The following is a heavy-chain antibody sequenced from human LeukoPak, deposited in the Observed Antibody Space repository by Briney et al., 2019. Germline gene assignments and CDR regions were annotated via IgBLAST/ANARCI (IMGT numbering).Heavy chain of an antibody. CDR2: IYYSAST. Sequence: SETLSLTCTVSGGSIITSSYYWGWIRQPPGKGLEWIGSIYYSASTYYNPSLESRVTISVDTSKNQFSLKLSSVTAADTAVYYCARQEYYYGSGSYHPPYYLDYWGQGTLVTVSS. V-gene: IGHV4-39*01. D-gene: IGHD3-10*01. J-gene: IGHJ4*02. CDR1: GGSIITSSYY. CDR3: ARQEYYYGSGSYHPPYYLDY.